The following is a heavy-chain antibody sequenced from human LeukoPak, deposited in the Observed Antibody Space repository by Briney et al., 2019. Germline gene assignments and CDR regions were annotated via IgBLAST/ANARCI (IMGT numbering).Heavy chain of an antibody. CDR3: ASYKVIVGATLVPYAFDI. J-gene: IGHJ3*02. D-gene: IGHD1-26*01. Sequence: SEALSLTCTVSGGSISSSSYYWGWIRQPQGKGLEWIGSIYYSGSTYYNPSLKSRVTISVDTSKNQFSLKLSSVTAADTAVYYCASYKVIVGATLVPYAFDIWGQGTMVTVSS. CDR1: GGSISSSSYY. CDR2: IYYSGST. V-gene: IGHV4-39*01.